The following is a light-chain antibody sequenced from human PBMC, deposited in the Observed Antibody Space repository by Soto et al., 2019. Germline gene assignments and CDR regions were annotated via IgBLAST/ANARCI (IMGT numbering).Light chain of an antibody. CDR2: DAS. V-gene: IGKV3-11*01. Sequence: EIVLTQSPATLSLSPGERATLSCRASQSVSTHLAWYQQKPGQAPRLLIYDASDRATGIPARFSGNGSGTDFTLTISSLEPEDFAVYYCQQRSNWPPYTFGQGTKLEI. CDR1: QSVSTH. J-gene: IGKJ2*01. CDR3: QQRSNWPPYT.